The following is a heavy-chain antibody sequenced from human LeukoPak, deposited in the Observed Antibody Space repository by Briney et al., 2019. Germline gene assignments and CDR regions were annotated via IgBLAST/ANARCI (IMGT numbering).Heavy chain of an antibody. J-gene: IGHJ4*02. D-gene: IGHD2-15*01. CDR2: SKNKASSYIT. Sequence: PGGSLRLSCAASGFTFSDHYMDWVRQAPGKGLEWVGRSKNKASSYITQYAAFVQGRFTISRDDSKNSLYLQINSLKTEDTAVYYCARDDGGQGDYWGQGTLVTVSS. CDR3: ARDDGGQGDY. CDR1: GFTFSDHY. V-gene: IGHV3-72*01.